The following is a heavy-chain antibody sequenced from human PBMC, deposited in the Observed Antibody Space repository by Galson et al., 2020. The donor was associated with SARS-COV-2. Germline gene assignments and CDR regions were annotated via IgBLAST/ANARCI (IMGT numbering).Heavy chain of an antibody. V-gene: IGHV4-31*03. CDR1: GGSISSGGYY. CDR3: ARGRITIFGVPQGHWFDP. Sequence: SETLSLTCTVSGGSISSGGYYWSWIRQHPGKGLEWIGYIYYSGSTYYNPSLKSRVTISVDTSKNQFSLKLSSVTAADTAVYYCARGRITIFGVPQGHWFDPWGQGTLVTVSS. D-gene: IGHD3-3*01. CDR2: IYYSGST. J-gene: IGHJ5*02.